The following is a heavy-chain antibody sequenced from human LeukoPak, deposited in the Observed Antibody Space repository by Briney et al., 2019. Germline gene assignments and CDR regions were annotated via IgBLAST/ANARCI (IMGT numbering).Heavy chain of an antibody. Sequence: SVKVSCKASGGTFSSYAISWVRQAPGQGLEWMGRIIPIFGTANYAQKFQGRVTITTDESTSTAYMALRSLRSEDTAVFYCGRISSSSAGDFWGQGTLVTVSS. CDR1: GGTFSSYA. CDR3: GRISSSSAGDF. CDR2: IIPIFGTA. J-gene: IGHJ4*02. V-gene: IGHV1-69*05. D-gene: IGHD6-6*01.